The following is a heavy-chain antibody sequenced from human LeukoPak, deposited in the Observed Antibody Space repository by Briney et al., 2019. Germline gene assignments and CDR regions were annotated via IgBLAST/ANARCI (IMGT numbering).Heavy chain of an antibody. V-gene: IGHV3-7*03. CDR1: GFTFSDYW. D-gene: IGHD1-1*01. J-gene: IGHJ5*02. CDR3: GRWVISTTIDR. Sequence: PGGSLRLSCEASGFTFSDYWMAWVRQPPGKTLEWGPNIRRDGSETTYVDTVKGRFSISRDKAKNSLFLQLDSLRVEDTGFYSCGRWVISTTIDRWGQGTLVTVSS. CDR2: IRRDGSET.